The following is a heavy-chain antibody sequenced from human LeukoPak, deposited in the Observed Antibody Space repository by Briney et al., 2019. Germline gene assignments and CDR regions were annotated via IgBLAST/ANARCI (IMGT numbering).Heavy chain of an antibody. V-gene: IGHV1-2*02. D-gene: IGHD6-6*01. CDR2: INTKRGGK. CDR3: ARDGRVAARPDYYYGMDV. CDR1: GYTFTGYY. J-gene: IGHJ6*02. Sequence: ASVTVSCKASGYTFTGYYMNWVRQAPGQGVEGMGWINTKRGGKNYAQKFQGRVTMPRDTSISTAYMELSRLRSDDTAVYYCARDGRVAARPDYYYGMDVWGQGTTVTVSS.